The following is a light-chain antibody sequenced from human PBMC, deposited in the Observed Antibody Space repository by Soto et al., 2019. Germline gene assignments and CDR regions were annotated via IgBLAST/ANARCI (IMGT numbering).Light chain of an antibody. CDR2: SAS. CDR3: PQYNSLPLT. CDR1: QGISNY. Sequence: DIQMTQSPSSLSASVGDRVTITCRASQGISNYLGWFQQKPGQAPKSLIYSASSLQSGVPSKFSGSGSVTDFTLTISSLQPEDSATYYCPQYNSLPLTFGGGTKVEI. V-gene: IGKV1-16*02. J-gene: IGKJ4*01.